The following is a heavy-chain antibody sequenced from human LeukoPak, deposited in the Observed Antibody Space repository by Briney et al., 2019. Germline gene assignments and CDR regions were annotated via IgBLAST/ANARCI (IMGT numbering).Heavy chain of an antibody. Sequence: GGSLRLSCAASGFTFSSYAMSWVRQVPGKGLEWVSSISGSGGSTYDADSAKGRFTISRDNSKNTLYLQMNSLRAEDTAVYYCARGNSSSWYEDYWGQGTLVTVSS. CDR3: ARGNSSSWYEDY. D-gene: IGHD6-13*01. CDR2: ISGSGGST. V-gene: IGHV3-23*01. CDR1: GFTFSSYA. J-gene: IGHJ4*02.